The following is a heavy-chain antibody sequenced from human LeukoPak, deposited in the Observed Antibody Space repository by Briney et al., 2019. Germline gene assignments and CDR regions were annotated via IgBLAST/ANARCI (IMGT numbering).Heavy chain of an antibody. V-gene: IGHV3-53*01. CDR1: GFTFSSYE. CDR2: IYSGGST. CDR3: ARAGPIDY. J-gene: IGHJ4*02. Sequence: PGGSLRLSCAASGFTFSSYEMNWVRQAPGKGLEWVSVIYSGGSTYYAASVEGRFTISRDNSKNTVYLQMNNLKVDDTAVYYCARAGPIDYWGQGTLVTVSS.